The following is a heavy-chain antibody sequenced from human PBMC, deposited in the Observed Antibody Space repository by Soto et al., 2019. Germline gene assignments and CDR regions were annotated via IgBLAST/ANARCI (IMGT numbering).Heavy chain of an antibody. D-gene: IGHD5-18*01. V-gene: IGHV1-18*01. CDR2: ISPYNGDT. Sequence: QVQLVQSGTEVKKPGASVMVSCKTSGYTFTSYGISWVRQAPGQGLEWMGLISPYNGDTIYARKFQGRVIVTADTATSTVYMELRSLRSDDTAVYYCVRDASRGYRGWWDPWGEGTLVTFSS. CDR1: GYTFTSYG. CDR3: VRDASRGYRGWWDP. J-gene: IGHJ5*02.